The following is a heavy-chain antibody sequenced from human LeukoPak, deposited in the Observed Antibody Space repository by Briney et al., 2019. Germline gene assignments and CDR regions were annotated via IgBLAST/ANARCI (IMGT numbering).Heavy chain of an antibody. CDR2: IYYSGST. V-gene: IGHV4-39*01. Sequence: SETLSLTCTVSGGSISSSSYYWGWIRQPPGKGLGWIGSIYYSGSTYYNPSLKSRVTISVDTSKNQFSLKLSSVTAADTAVYYCAGTLYCGGDCYYHSAFDIWGQGTMVTVSS. D-gene: IGHD2-21*02. J-gene: IGHJ3*02. CDR1: GGSISSSSYY. CDR3: AGTLYCGGDCYYHSAFDI.